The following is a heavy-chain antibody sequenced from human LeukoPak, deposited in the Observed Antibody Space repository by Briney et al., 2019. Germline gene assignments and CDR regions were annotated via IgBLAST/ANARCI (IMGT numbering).Heavy chain of an antibody. CDR3: ARGYGSGSYFVY. D-gene: IGHD3-10*01. V-gene: IGHV4-34*01. CDR1: GGSFVGYY. Sequence: SETLSLTCAVYGGSFVGYYWSWIRQAPGKGLEWIGEINHSGSTNYNPSLKSRVTISVDTSKNLFFLKLRYVAAADTAVYYCARGYGSGSYFVYWGQGTLVTVSS. J-gene: IGHJ4*02. CDR2: INHSGST.